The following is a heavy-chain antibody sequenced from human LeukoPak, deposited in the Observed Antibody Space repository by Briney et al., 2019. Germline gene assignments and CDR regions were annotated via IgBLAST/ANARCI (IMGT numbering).Heavy chain of an antibody. D-gene: IGHD3-22*01. J-gene: IGHJ6*02. CDR2: IYYSGST. Sequence: KPSETLSLTCTVSGGSISSYYWSWIRQPPGKGLEWIGYIYYSGSTNYNPSLKSRVTISVDTSKNQFSLKLSSVTAADTAVYYCARAGHYYDSSGYGYYGMDVWGQGTTVTVSS. V-gene: IGHV4-59*01. CDR1: GGSISSYY. CDR3: ARAGHYYDSSGYGYYGMDV.